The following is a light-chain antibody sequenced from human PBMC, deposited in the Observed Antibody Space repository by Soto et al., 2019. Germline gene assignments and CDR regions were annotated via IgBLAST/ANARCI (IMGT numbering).Light chain of an antibody. CDR2: SNN. V-gene: IGLV1-47*02. Sequence: QSVLTQPPSASGTPGQRVTISCSGSSSNIGTNYVYWYQQLPGTAPKLLIYSNNQRPPGVPDRFSGSKSGTSASLAISGLRSEDEGDYHCAAWDDSLSGYYVFGTGTKVTVL. J-gene: IGLJ1*01. CDR3: AAWDDSLSGYYV. CDR1: SSNIGTNY.